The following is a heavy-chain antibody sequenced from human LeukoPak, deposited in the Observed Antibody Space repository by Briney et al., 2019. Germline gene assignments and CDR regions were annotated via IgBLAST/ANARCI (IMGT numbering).Heavy chain of an antibody. CDR2: ISGSGGST. D-gene: IGHD4-23*01. CDR3: AKEKDYGGNSWYYYGMDV. V-gene: IGHV3-23*01. Sequence: GGSLRLSCAASGFTFSSYAMSWVRQAPGKGLEWVSAISGSGGSTYYADSVKGRFTISRDNSKNTLYLQMNSLRAEDTAVYYCAKEKDYGGNSWYYYGMDVWGQGTTVTVSS. J-gene: IGHJ6*02. CDR1: GFTFSSYA.